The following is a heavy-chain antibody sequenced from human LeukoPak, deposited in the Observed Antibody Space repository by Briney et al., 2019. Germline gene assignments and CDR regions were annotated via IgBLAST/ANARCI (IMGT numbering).Heavy chain of an antibody. D-gene: IGHD1-1*01. CDR1: GYTFTGYY. J-gene: IGHJ6*03. CDR3: ARDRNWTERDYYYYYMDV. CDR2: INPNSGGT. V-gene: IGHV1-2*02. Sequence: GASVKVSCKASGYTFTGYYLHWVRQAPGQGLEWVGWINPNSGGTNYAQKFQGRVTMTRDTSISTAHMELTRLRSDDTAVYYCARDRNWTERDYYYYYMDVWGKGTTVTVSS.